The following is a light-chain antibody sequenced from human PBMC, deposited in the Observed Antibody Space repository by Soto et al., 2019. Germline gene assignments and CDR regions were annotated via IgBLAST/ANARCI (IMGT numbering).Light chain of an antibody. CDR3: QQYGSSPWT. CDR1: QSVSSSY. J-gene: IGKJ1*01. Sequence: EIVLTQSPGTLSLSPGERATLSCRASQSVSSSYLAWYQQKPGQAPRLLIYGASSRATGTPDRFSGSGSGTDFTLTISRLEPEDFAVYYCQQYGSSPWTFGKGTKV. CDR2: GAS. V-gene: IGKV3-20*01.